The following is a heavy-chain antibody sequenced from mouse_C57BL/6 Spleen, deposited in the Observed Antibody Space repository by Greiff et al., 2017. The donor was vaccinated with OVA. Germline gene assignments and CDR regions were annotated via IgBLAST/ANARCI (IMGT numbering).Heavy chain of an antibody. V-gene: IGHV1-82*01. D-gene: IGHD2-3*01. CDR2: IYPGDGDT. Sequence: VQLQQSGPELVKPGASVKISCKASGYAFSSSWMNWVKQRPGKGLEWIGRIYPGDGDTNYNGKFKGKATLTADKSSSTAYMQLSSLTSADSAVYFCARGCDGYWYFDVWGTGTTVTVSS. CDR3: ARGCDGYWYFDV. CDR1: GYAFSSSW. J-gene: IGHJ1*03.